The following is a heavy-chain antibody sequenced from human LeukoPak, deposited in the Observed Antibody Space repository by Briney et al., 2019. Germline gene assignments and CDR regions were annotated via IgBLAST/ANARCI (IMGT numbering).Heavy chain of an antibody. CDR1: GYTFTSYD. V-gene: IGHV1-8*01. CDR2: MNPNSGNT. CDR3: ARAGSGSYYPDYYYYYMDV. D-gene: IGHD1-26*01. Sequence: EASVKVSCKASGYTFTSYDINWVRQATGQGLEWMGWMNPNSGNTGYAQKLQGRVTMTRNTSISTAYMELSSLRSEDTAVYYCARAGSGSYYPDYYYYYMDVWGKGTTVTISS. J-gene: IGHJ6*03.